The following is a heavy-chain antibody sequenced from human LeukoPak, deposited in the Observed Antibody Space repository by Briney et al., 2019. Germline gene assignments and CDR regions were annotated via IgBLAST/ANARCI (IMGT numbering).Heavy chain of an antibody. CDR2: IYHSGST. CDR3: ARDGRGSSTVDY. J-gene: IGHJ4*02. CDR1: GGSISSGGYY. D-gene: IGHD6-6*01. V-gene: IGHV4-30-2*01. Sequence: SETLSLTCTVSGGSISSGGYYWSWIRQPPGKGLEWIGYIYHSGSTYYNPSLKSRVTISVDRSKNQFSLKLSSVTAADTAVYYCARDGRGSSTVDYWGQETLVTVSS.